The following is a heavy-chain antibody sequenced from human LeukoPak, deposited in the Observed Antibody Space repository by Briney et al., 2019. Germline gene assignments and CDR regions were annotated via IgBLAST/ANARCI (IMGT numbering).Heavy chain of an antibody. CDR1: GFTFSSYA. V-gene: IGHV3-23*01. CDR3: AKDYYGSGSHYKEY. Sequence: GGSLRLSCAASGFTFSSYAMSWVRQAPGKGLEWVSAISGSGSSTYYADSVKGRVTISRDNSKNMMYLQMNSLRAEDTALYYCAKDYYGSGSHYKEYWGQGTLVTVSS. D-gene: IGHD3-10*01. J-gene: IGHJ4*02. CDR2: ISGSGSST.